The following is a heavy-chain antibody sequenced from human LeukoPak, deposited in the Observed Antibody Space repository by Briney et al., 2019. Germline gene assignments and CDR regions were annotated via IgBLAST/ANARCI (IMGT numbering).Heavy chain of an antibody. V-gene: IGHV3-48*01. J-gene: IGHJ4*02. D-gene: IGHD5-24*01. CDR2: ISSRGGTI. CDR1: GFTFSSYI. Sequence: GGSLRLSCAASGFTFSSYIMNWVRQAPGKGLEWVSYISSRGGTIYYADSVKGRFTISRDNAKNSLYLQMNSLRAEDTAVYYCAGQGWLHSNFLDYWGQGAVDTVSS. CDR3: AGQGWLHSNFLDY.